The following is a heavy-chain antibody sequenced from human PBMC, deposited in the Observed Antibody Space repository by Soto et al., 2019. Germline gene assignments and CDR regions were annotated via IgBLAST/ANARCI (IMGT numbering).Heavy chain of an antibody. CDR2: IYDSESA. D-gene: IGHD6-6*01. J-gene: IGHJ4*02. CDR1: GESISSGGYY. Sequence: QVQLQESGPGLVKASQTLSLICSVSGESISSGGYYWSWIRHHPGKGLEWIGYIYDSESAYYHPSLKDRVTISMDTSKNHFAMKLSSVTAADTAVYYCARASSSSSAADYWGQGTLITVSS. CDR3: ARASSSSSAADY. V-gene: IGHV4-31*03.